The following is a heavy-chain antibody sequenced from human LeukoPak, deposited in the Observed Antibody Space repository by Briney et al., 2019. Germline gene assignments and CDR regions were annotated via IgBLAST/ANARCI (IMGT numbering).Heavy chain of an antibody. CDR3: ARSGGYSSPEGI. CDR2: IYSSGST. J-gene: IGHJ3*02. CDR1: GGSISSYY. Sequence: NPSETLSLTCTVSGGSISSYYWSWIRQPPGKGLKWIGYIYSSGSTNYNPSLKSLVTISVDASKNQFSLKLSSVTAADTAVYYCARSGGYSSPEGIWGQGTMVTVSS. V-gene: IGHV4-59*08. D-gene: IGHD6-13*01.